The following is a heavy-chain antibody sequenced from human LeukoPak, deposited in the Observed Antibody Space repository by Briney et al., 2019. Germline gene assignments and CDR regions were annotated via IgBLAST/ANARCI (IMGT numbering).Heavy chain of an antibody. V-gene: IGHV4-39*01. CDR1: GGSISSSSYY. D-gene: IGHD4-17*01. CDR2: IYYSGST. CDR3: ARANPGDDYGDFGTTLDI. J-gene: IGHJ3*02. Sequence: PSETLSLTCTVSGGSISSSSYYWGWIRQPPGKGLEWIGSIYYSGSTYYNPSLKSRVTISVDTSKNQFSLKLSSVTAADTAVYYCARANPGDDYGDFGTTLDIWGQGTMVTVSS.